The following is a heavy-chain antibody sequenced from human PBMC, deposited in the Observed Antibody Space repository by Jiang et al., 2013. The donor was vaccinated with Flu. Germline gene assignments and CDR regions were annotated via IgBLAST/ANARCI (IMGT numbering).Heavy chain of an antibody. V-gene: IGHV1-2*04. D-gene: IGHD6-19*01. CDR1: GYTFTGYY. Sequence: SGAEVKKPGASVKVSCKASGYTFTGYYMHWVRQAPGQGLEWMGWINPNSGGTNYAQKFQGWVTMTRDTSISTAYMELSRLRSDDTAVYYCARDLGYSSGWSPLYYFDYWGQGTLVTVSS. CDR3: ARDLGYSSGWSPLYYFDY. CDR2: INPNSGGT. J-gene: IGHJ4*02.